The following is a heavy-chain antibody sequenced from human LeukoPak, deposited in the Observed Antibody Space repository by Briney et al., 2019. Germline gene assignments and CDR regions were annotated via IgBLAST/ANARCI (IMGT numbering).Heavy chain of an antibody. J-gene: IGHJ4*02. Sequence: PSETLSLTCTVSGGSISSYYWSWIRQPPGKGLEWIGYIYYSGSTNYNPSLKSRVTISVDTSKNQSSLKLSSVTAADTAVYYCASGTYYDFWSGYWNYWGQGTLVTVSS. D-gene: IGHD3-3*01. CDR3: ASGTYYDFWSGYWNY. V-gene: IGHV4-59*01. CDR1: GGSISSYY. CDR2: IYYSGST.